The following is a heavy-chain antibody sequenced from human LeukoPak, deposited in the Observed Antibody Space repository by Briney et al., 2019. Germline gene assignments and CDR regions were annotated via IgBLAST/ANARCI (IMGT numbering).Heavy chain of an antibody. CDR2: IFHSGST. CDR1: GGSIKSHF. CDR3: ARETGGYADY. V-gene: IGHV4-59*11. D-gene: IGHD6-25*01. Sequence: PSETLSLTCTVSGGSIKSHFWSWVRQPPGKRLEWIGYIFHSGSTNYNPSLKSRVTISVDTSKNQFSLKLSSVTAADTAVYYCARETGGYADYWGQGALVTVSS. J-gene: IGHJ4*02.